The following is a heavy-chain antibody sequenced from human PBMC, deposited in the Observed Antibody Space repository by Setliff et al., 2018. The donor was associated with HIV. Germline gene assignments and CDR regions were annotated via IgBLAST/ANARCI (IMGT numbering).Heavy chain of an antibody. CDR2: ISAYTGDR. D-gene: IGHD2-15*01. CDR1: GYTFTSYG. V-gene: IGHV1-18*01. Sequence: ASVKVSCKASGYTFTSYGISWVRQAPGQGLEWMGWISAYTGDRTYADNFQYRVTMTADTSTITVYMELRHLRSDDTAVYYCARDSSASRTPPLLWGQGTLVTVSS. CDR3: ARDSSASRTPPLL. J-gene: IGHJ4*02.